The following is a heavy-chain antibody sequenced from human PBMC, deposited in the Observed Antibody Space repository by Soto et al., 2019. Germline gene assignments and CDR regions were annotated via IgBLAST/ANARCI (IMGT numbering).Heavy chain of an antibody. Sequence: GGSLRLSCSASGFTFSGYWMHWVRQPPGKGLVWVSRINPDGSTTNYADSVQGRFAISRDNAKNTVYLHMNSLGAGDSAVYYCARDSIAARLHYYYGMDVWGQGTTVTVSS. CDR3: ARDSIAARLHYYYGMDV. D-gene: IGHD6-6*01. CDR2: INPDGSTT. J-gene: IGHJ6*02. CDR1: GFTFSGYW. V-gene: IGHV3-74*01.